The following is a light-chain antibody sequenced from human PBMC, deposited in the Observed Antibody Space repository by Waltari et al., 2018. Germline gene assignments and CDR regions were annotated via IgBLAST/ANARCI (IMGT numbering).Light chain of an antibody. CDR1: QSLTKRY. CDR3: QQYGSSIMYT. V-gene: IGKV3-20*01. Sequence: VLTQSPDTLSLSPGDRDTLSCRASQSLTKRYLVWYQQKPGQAPRLLLYGASNRAAGIPDRFSGGGSGTDFTLTISRLEPDDSAVYYCQQYGSSIMYTFGQGTKLEIK. CDR2: GAS. J-gene: IGKJ2*01.